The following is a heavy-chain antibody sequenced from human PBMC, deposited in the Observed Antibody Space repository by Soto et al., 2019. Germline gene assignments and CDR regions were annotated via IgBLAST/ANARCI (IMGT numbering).Heavy chain of an antibody. Sequence: QVQLVQSGAEEKKPGASVKVSCKASGYTFTSYAMHWVRQAPGQRLEWMGWINAGNGNTKYSQKFQGRVTITRDTSASTAYRELSSLRSEDTAVYYCSRADGVGLVGPWGLGTLVTVSS. CDR1: GYTFTSYA. J-gene: IGHJ5*02. V-gene: IGHV1-3*05. CDR2: INAGNGNT. CDR3: SRADGVGLVGP. D-gene: IGHD1-26*01.